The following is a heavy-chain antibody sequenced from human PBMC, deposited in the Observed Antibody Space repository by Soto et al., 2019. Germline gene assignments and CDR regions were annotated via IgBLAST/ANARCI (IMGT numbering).Heavy chain of an antibody. CDR2: IRSKTYKYTT. CDR3: SRGSRIFDY. D-gene: IGHD2-15*01. J-gene: IGHJ3*01. V-gene: IGHV3-72*01. Sequence: EVQRVASGGGLVHPGGSLRLYCAGSGFTFSDFYMDGVRQGPGNGLGWGARIRSKTYKYTTEYAASVRGRFTISRDDSKNTLYLQMNSLKTDDTGLYYCSRGSRIFDYWGQGTKVTVSP. CDR1: GFTFSDFY.